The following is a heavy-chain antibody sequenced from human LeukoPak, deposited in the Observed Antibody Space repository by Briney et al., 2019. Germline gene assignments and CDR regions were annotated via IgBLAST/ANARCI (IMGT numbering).Heavy chain of an antibody. CDR2: IDTAGDT. CDR3: AREYGSGSYHPYYFDY. CDR1: GFPFSSYD. Sequence: GGSLRLSCTASGFPFSSYDMHCVRHATGKGLEWVSAIDTAGDTYYPGSVKGRFTISRENAKNSLYLQMNSLRARDTAAYYCAREYGSGSYHPYYFDYWGQGTLVTVSS. V-gene: IGHV3-13*01. J-gene: IGHJ4*02. D-gene: IGHD3-10*01.